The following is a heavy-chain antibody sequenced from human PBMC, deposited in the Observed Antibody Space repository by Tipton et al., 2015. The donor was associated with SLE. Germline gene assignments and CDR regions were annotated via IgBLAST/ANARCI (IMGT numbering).Heavy chain of an antibody. J-gene: IGHJ6*03. CDR2: ISSSGSTI. CDR1: GFTFSSYE. CDR3: ARSGKAYCGGDCSIPYYYYMDV. V-gene: IGHV3-48*03. Sequence: SLRLSCAASGFTFSSYEMNWARQAPGKGLEWVSYISSSGSTIYYADSVKGRFTISRDNAKNSLYLQMNSLRAEDTAVYYCARSGKAYCGGDCSIPYYYYMDVWGKGTTVTVSS. D-gene: IGHD2-21*02.